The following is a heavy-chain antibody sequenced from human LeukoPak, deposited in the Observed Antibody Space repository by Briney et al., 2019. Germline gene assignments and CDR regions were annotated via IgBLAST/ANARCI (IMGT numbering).Heavy chain of an antibody. CDR1: GGSFSGYY. Sequence: SETLSLTCAVYGGSFSGYYWSWIRQPPGRGLEWIGEINHSGSTNYNPSLKSRVTISVDTSKNQFSLKLSSVTAADTAVYYCARGPKYCSGGSCRGSWFDPWGQGTLVTVSS. D-gene: IGHD2-15*01. CDR2: INHSGST. CDR3: ARGPKYCSGGSCRGSWFDP. V-gene: IGHV4-34*01. J-gene: IGHJ5*02.